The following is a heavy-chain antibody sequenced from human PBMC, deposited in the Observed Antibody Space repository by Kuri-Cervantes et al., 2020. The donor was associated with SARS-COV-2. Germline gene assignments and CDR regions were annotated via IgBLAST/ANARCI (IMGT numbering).Heavy chain of an antibody. J-gene: IGHJ4*02. Sequence: GESLKISCTASGFTFGDYAMSWVRQAPGKGLEWVGRIRSKANSYATAYAASVKGRFTISRDDSKNTAYLQMNSLKTEDTAVYYCTTDSYYYDSSGYYFKLYDFDYWGQGTLVTVSS. CDR3: TTDSYYYDSSGYYFKLYDFDY. CDR1: GFTFGDYA. D-gene: IGHD3-22*01. V-gene: IGHV3-73*01. CDR2: IRSKANSYAT.